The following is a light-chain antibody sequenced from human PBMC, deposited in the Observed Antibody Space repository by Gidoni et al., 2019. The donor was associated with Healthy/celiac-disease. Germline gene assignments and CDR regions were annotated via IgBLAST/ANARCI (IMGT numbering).Light chain of an antibody. Sequence: DIVMTQSPLSLPVTPGEPASISCRSSQSLLHSNGYNYLDWYLQKPGQSPQLLIYLGSNRASGVPDRFSGSGSGTDFTLKISRVEAEYVGVYSCMQALQTTFTFGPGTKVDIK. V-gene: IGKV2-28*01. J-gene: IGKJ3*01. CDR2: LGS. CDR1: QSLLHSNGYNY. CDR3: MQALQTTFT.